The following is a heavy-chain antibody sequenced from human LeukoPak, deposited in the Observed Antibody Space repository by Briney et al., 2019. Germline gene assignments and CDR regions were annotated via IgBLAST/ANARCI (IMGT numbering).Heavy chain of an antibody. CDR2: IRHSGST. CDR3: ARAGIPWNPADC. CDR1: GDSISDSDW. D-gene: IGHD1-14*01. Sequence: KPSGTLSLTCAVSGDSISDSDWWTWVRQPPGKGLEWIGEIRHSGSTNYSPSLKSRVTISIDKPKNQLSLKLSSVTAADTANYFCARAGIPWNPADCWGQGTLVIVSS. J-gene: IGHJ4*02. V-gene: IGHV4-4*02.